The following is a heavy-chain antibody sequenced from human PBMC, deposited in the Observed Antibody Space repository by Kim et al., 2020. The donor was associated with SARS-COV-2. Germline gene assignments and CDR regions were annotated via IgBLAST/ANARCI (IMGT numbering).Heavy chain of an antibody. CDR3: ASGGAVLRFLEWLSSYFDY. CDR2: INAGSGNT. J-gene: IGHJ4*01. V-gene: IGHV1-3*01. Sequence: ASVKVSCKASGYTFSNYAMHWVRQAPGQRLEWMGWINAGSGNTEYSQKFQGRLIITRDTSASTAYMELSSLRSEDTAVYYCASGGAVLRFLEWLSSYFDYWGHGTLVTVSS. D-gene: IGHD3-3*01. CDR1: GYTFSNYA.